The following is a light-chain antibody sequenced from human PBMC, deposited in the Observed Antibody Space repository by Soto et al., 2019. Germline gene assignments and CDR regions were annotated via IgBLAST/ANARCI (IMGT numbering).Light chain of an antibody. CDR1: QSISSY. CDR3: QQSYSTPYT. CDR2: AAS. Sequence: DIQMTQSPSSLSASVGDRVTITCRASQSISSYLNWYQQKPGNAPKLLIYAASSLQSVVPSWFSGSGSGTDFTLTISSLQPEDFATYYCQQSYSTPYTFGQGTKLEIK. J-gene: IGKJ2*01. V-gene: IGKV1-39*01.